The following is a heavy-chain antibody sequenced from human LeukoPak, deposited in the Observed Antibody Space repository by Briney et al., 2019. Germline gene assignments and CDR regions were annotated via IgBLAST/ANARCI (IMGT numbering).Heavy chain of an antibody. CDR1: GGSISSSSYY. V-gene: IGHV4-39*01. CDR3: ARRPGYSYAFDY. J-gene: IGHJ4*02. Sequence: PSETLSLTCTVSGGSISSSSYYWGWIRQPPGKGLEWIGSIYYSGSTYYTPSLKSRLTISEDTSKSQFSLKLSSVTAADTAVYYCARRPGYSYAFDYWGQGTLVTVSS. CDR2: IYYSGST. D-gene: IGHD5-18*01.